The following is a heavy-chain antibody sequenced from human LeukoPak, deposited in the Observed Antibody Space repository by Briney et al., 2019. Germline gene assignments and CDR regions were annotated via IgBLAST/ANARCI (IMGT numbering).Heavy chain of an antibody. J-gene: IGHJ5*02. CDR2: IWYDGSNK. Sequence: GGSLRLSCAASGFTFSSYEMNWVRQAPGKGLEWVAFIWYDGSNKYYADSVKGRCTISRDNSKNTLYLQMNSLRVEDTAVYYCARDEPRYSGYDLSAFDPWGQGTLVTVSS. V-gene: IGHV3-33*08. CDR1: GFTFSSYE. D-gene: IGHD5-12*01. CDR3: ARDEPRYSGYDLSAFDP.